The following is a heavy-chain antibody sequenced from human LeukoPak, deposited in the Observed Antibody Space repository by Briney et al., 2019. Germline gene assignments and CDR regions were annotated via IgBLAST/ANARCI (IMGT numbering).Heavy chain of an antibody. Sequence: GASVKVSCKASGFTLTDYIHWVRQDPRQGLQWMGWIKPNSGDTDYAQKFQGRVTMTRDTSISTVYMELSSLRSDDTAVYYCARADSVPAGDYHCWYMDVWGKGTTVTVSS. CDR2: IKPNSGDT. CDR1: GFTLTDY. D-gene: IGHD2-2*01. CDR3: ARADSVPAGDYHCWYMDV. J-gene: IGHJ6*03. V-gene: IGHV1-2*02.